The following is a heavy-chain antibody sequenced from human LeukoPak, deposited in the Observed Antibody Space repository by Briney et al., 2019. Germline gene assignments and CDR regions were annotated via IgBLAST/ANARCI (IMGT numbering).Heavy chain of an antibody. CDR3: ARHSGSYYLADY. CDR2: IYYSGST. CDR1: GGSISSYY. D-gene: IGHD1-26*01. Sequence: SETLSLTCTVSGGSISSYYWSWIRQPPGKGLEWIGYIYYSGSTNYNPSLKSRVTISVDTSKNQFSLKLSSVTAADTAVYYCARHSGSYYLADYWGQGTLVTVSS. J-gene: IGHJ4*02. V-gene: IGHV4-59*08.